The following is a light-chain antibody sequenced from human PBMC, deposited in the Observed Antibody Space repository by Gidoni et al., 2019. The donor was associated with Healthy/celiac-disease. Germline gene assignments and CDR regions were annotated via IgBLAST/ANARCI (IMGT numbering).Light chain of an antibody. CDR1: QSVSSN. CDR2: GAS. CDR3: QQYNNWPPFT. Sequence: EIVMTQSPATLSVSPGERATLSCRASQSVSSNLAWYQQKPGQAPRLLIYGASTRATGIPASFSGSGSGTEFTLTISSLQSEDFAVYYCQQYNNWPPFTFGPGTKLDIK. J-gene: IGKJ3*01. V-gene: IGKV3-15*01.